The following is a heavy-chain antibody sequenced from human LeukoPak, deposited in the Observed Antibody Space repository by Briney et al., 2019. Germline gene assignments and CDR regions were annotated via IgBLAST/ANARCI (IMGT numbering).Heavy chain of an antibody. CDR1: GFTFSGYA. J-gene: IGHJ4*02. D-gene: IGHD3-10*01. CDR3: AKSFFLVDYYGSGSPAY. Sequence: GGSLRLSCAASGFTFSGYAMSWVRQAPGKGLEWVSAISGSGGSTYYADSVKGRFTISRDNSKNTLYLQMNSLRAEDTAVYYCAKSFFLVDYYGSGSPAYWGQGTLVTVSS. V-gene: IGHV3-23*01. CDR2: ISGSGGST.